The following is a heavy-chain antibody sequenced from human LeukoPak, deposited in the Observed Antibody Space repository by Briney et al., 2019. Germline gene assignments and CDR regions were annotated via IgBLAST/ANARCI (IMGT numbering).Heavy chain of an antibody. Sequence: PGGSPRLSCAASGFTFSSYWMHWVRQAPGKGLVWVSRINSDGSSTSYADSVKGRFTISRDNAKNTLYLQMNSLRAEDTAVYYCARGGGGYDFWSGYTYHYYYGMDVWGQGTTVTVSS. V-gene: IGHV3-74*01. CDR1: GFTFSSYW. D-gene: IGHD3-3*01. CDR2: INSDGSST. J-gene: IGHJ6*02. CDR3: ARGGGGYDFWSGYTYHYYYGMDV.